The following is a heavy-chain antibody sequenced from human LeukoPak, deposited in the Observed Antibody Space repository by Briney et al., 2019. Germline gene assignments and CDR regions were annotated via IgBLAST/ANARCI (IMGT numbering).Heavy chain of an antibody. V-gene: IGHV4-59*08. CDR2: IYYSGST. CDR3: ARLPVSSGWYGRDY. Sequence: PSETLSLTCSVPGGSISSYYWSWVRQPPGKGLGWVGYIYYSGSTNYNPSLKSRVTISVDTSKNQFSLKLSSVTAADTAVYYCARLPVSSGWYGRDYWGQGTLVTVSS. D-gene: IGHD6-19*01. J-gene: IGHJ4*02. CDR1: GGSISSYY.